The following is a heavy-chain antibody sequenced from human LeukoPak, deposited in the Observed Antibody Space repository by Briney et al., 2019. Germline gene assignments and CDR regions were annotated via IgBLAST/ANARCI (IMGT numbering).Heavy chain of an antibody. CDR1: GFTFSSYS. V-gene: IGHV3-21*01. CDR3: ARTYDSSGYYPYYFDY. CDR2: ISSSSSYI. D-gene: IGHD3-22*01. Sequence: GGSLRLSCAASGFTFSSYSMNWVRQAPGKGLEWVSSISSSSSYIYYADSVKGRFTISKDNAKNSLYLQMNSLRAEDTAVYYCARTYDSSGYYPYYFDYWGQGTLVTVSS. J-gene: IGHJ4*02.